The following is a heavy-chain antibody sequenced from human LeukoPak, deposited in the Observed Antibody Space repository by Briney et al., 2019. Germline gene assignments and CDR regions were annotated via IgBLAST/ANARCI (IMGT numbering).Heavy chain of an antibody. V-gene: IGHV3-7*04. CDR3: ARGGKIALAGTRSPQYFQH. D-gene: IGHD6-19*01. CDR2: IKQDGSEK. J-gene: IGHJ1*01. Sequence: GGSLRLSCAASGFTFSSYWMSWVRQAPGKGLEWVANIKQDGSEKYYVDSVKGRFTISRDNAKNSLYLQMNSLRAEDTAVYYCARGGKIALAGTRSPQYFQHWGQGTLVTVSS. CDR1: GFTFSSYW.